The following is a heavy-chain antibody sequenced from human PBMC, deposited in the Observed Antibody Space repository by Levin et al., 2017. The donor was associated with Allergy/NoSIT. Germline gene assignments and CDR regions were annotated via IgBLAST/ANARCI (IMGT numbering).Heavy chain of an antibody. CDR3: ARVGCSSTSCYGAMDV. J-gene: IGHJ6*03. CDR2: IIPILGIA. D-gene: IGHD2-2*01. CDR1: GGTFSSYT. V-gene: IGHV1-69*02. Sequence: SVKVSCKASGGTFSSYTISWVRQAPGQGLEWMGRIIPILGIANYAQKFQGRVTITADKSTSTAYMELSSLRSEDTAVYYCARVGCSSTSCYGAMDVWGKGTTVTVSS.